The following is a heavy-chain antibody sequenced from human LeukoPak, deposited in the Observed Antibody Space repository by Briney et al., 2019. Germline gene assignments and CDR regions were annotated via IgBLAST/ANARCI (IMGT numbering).Heavy chain of an antibody. CDR1: GFTVSSSY. J-gene: IGHJ4*02. V-gene: IGHV3-53*01. CDR2: IPKDGQT. Sequence: GGSLRLSCAASGFTVSSSYVTWVRQAPGQGLEWVAVIPKDGQTYYSDTVRGRFTISRDSAKNTLYLEMTSLRAEDTAVYHWARHGLLRYVDDWAKGSLVTVSS. D-gene: IGHD3-9*01. CDR3: ARHGLLRYVDD.